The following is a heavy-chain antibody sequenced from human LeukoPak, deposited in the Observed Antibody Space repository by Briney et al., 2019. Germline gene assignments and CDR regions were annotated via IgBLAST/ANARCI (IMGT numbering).Heavy chain of an antibody. Sequence: PSETLSLTCTVSGGSFSSSSYYWGWIRQPPGKGLEWIGNIYHSGSTYYNPSLKSRVTISVDTSKNQFSLKLSSVTAADTAVYYCARAYSSSWYLNWFDPWGQGTPVTVSS. V-gene: IGHV4-39*07. J-gene: IGHJ5*02. D-gene: IGHD6-13*01. CDR1: GGSFSSSSYY. CDR2: IYHSGST. CDR3: ARAYSSSWYLNWFDP.